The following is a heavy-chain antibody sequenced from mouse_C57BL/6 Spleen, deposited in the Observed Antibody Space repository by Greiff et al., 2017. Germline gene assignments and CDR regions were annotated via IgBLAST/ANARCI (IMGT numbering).Heavy chain of an antibody. J-gene: IGHJ2*01. V-gene: IGHV1-64*01. Sequence: QVQLQQPGAELVKPGASVKLSCKASGYTFTSYWMHWVKQRPGQGLEWIGMIHPNSGSTNYNEKFKSKATLTVDKSSSTAYMQLSSLTSEDSAVYYCAKIYDGYYNIYFDYWGQGTTLTVSS. CDR2: IHPNSGST. CDR3: AKIYDGYYNIYFDY. D-gene: IGHD2-3*01. CDR1: GYTFTSYW.